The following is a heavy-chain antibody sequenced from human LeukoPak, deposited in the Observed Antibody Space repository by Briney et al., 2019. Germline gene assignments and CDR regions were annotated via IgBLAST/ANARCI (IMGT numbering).Heavy chain of an antibody. CDR3: ASAYGSSWSWFDP. D-gene: IGHD6-13*01. CDR1: GGSISSSSYY. J-gene: IGHJ5*02. CDR2: IYYSGST. Sequence: SKTLSLTCTVSGGSISSSSYYWGWIRQPPGKGLEWIGNIYYSGSTYYNPSLKSRVTISVDTSKNQFSLKLTSVTAADTAVYYCASAYGSSWSWFDPWGQGTLVTVSS. V-gene: IGHV4-39*01.